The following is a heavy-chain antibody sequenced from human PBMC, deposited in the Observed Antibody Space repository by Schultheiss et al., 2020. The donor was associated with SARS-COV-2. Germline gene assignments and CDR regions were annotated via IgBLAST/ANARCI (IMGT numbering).Heavy chain of an antibody. D-gene: IGHD6-19*01. Sequence: SETLSLTCTVSGGSISSSSYYWGWIRQPPGKGLEWIGSIYYSGSTNYNPSLKSRVTISVDTSKNQFSLKLSSVTAADTAVYYCARGLWLAPDYWGQGTLVTVSS. V-gene: IGHV4-39*01. J-gene: IGHJ4*02. CDR1: GGSISSSSYY. CDR3: ARGLWLAPDY. CDR2: IYYSGST.